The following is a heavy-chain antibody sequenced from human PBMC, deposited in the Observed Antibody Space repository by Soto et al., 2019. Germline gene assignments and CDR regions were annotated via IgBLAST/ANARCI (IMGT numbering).Heavy chain of an antibody. V-gene: IGHV4-59*11. CDR3: ARGGYDFSGVNFDDGFDV. D-gene: IGHD3-22*01. Sequence: EPLSLTCSLSSCTLSSHFWAWIRQSPGKGLEWLGYIFYTGITNYNPSLQSRVTISVDTSKDQFSLRLNSVTAADTAVYYCARGGYDFSGVNFDDGFDVWGQGIPVTVSS. J-gene: IGHJ3*01. CDR1: SCTLSSHF. CDR2: IFYTGIT.